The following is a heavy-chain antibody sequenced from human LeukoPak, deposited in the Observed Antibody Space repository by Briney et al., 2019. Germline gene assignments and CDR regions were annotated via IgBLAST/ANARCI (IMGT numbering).Heavy chain of an antibody. Sequence: SETLSLTCSVSGASISSNHYWCWIRQPPGMRLGLIGSIHYRINTYYNPSLNSRLTISIDTSKNQFSLRLSSVTAADTAVYYCARYEEEDGSNAKTLDYWGQGTLVTVSS. CDR3: ARYEEEDGSNAKTLDY. D-gene: IGHD5-24*01. J-gene: IGHJ4*02. V-gene: IGHV4-39*01. CDR2: IHYRINT. CDR1: GASISSNHY.